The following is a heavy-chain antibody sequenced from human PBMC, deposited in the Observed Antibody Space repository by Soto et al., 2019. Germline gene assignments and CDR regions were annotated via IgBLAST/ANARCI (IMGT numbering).Heavy chain of an antibody. Sequence: GSLRLSCAASGFSFSRHAMNWVRQAPGKGLEWVSSISSSSSYIYYADSVKGRFTISRDNAKNSLYLQMNSLRAEDTAVYYCARGVVAGVSIGYWGQGTLVTVSS. V-gene: IGHV3-21*01. CDR3: ARGVVAGVSIGY. J-gene: IGHJ4*02. CDR1: GFSFSRHA. D-gene: IGHD2-15*01. CDR2: ISSSSSYI.